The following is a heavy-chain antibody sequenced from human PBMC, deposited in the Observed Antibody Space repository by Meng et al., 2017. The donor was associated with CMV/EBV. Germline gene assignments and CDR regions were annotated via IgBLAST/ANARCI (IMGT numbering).Heavy chain of an antibody. D-gene: IGHD6-6*01. Sequence: GGSLRLSCAASGFTFSSYSMNWVRQAPGKGLEWVAVISYDGSNKYYADSVKGRFTISRDNSKNTLYLQMNSLRAEDTAVYYCARDLSFESEYSSSFDHWGQGTLVTVSS. CDR2: ISYDGSNK. J-gene: IGHJ4*02. CDR1: GFTFSSYS. CDR3: ARDLSFESEYSSSFDH. V-gene: IGHV3-30*03.